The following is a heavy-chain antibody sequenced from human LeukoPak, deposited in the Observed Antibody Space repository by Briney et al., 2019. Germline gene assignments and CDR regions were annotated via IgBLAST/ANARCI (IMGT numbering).Heavy chain of an antibody. Sequence: GGSLRLSCAASGFTFSNYAMHRVPKAPGQGLEWVTVISNGGGNKFYADPGRGRFTISRANSKNTLYLQMNSLRAEDTAVYYSARGWYGYWGGGSCYSIDYWGQGTHVTVSS. D-gene: IGHD2-15*01. CDR2: ISNGGGNK. CDR3: ARGWYGYWGGGSCYSIDY. V-gene: IGHV3-30*04. J-gene: IGHJ4*02. CDR1: GFTFSNYA.